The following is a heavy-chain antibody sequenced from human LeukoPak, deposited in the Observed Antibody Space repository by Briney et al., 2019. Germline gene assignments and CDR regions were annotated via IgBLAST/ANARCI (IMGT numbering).Heavy chain of an antibody. CDR2: IYYSGST. CDR3: ARVEGTYNWNDVSWFDP. Sequence: PSETLSLTCTVSGGSISSYYWSWIRQPPGKGLEWIGYIYYSGSTNYNPSFKSRVTISVDTSKNQFSLKLSSVTAADTAVYYRARVEGTYNWNDVSWFDPWGQGTLVTVPS. V-gene: IGHV4-59*01. J-gene: IGHJ5*02. D-gene: IGHD1-1*01. CDR1: GGSISSYY.